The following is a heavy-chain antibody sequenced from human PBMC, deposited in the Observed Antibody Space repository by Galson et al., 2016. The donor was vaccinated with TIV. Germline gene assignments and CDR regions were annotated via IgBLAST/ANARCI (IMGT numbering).Heavy chain of an antibody. D-gene: IGHD3-16*01. CDR2: INAGTGDT. Sequence: SVKVSCKASGYAITSYAMHWVRQAPGQRFEWMGWINAGTGDTEFSQKFQGRVTLTRDTSASTVYMGLSSLTSEDTAVYYCARDFGGSFSPFYGMDVWGQGTTVTVSS. V-gene: IGHV1-3*01. CDR3: ARDFGGSFSPFYGMDV. CDR1: GYAITSYA. J-gene: IGHJ6*02.